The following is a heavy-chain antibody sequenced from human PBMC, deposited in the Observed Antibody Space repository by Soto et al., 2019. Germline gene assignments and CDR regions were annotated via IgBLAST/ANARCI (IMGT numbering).Heavy chain of an antibody. Sequence: QVQLVQSGAEVKKPGASVKVSCKASGYTFTSYGISWVRQAPGQGLAWMGWISAYNGNTNYAQKLQGRVTMTTDTSTSTAYMELRSLRSDDTAVYYCAKSYDFWSGYYRGVFDYWGQGTLVTVSS. CDR3: AKSYDFWSGYYRGVFDY. CDR2: ISAYNGNT. J-gene: IGHJ4*02. CDR1: GYTFTSYG. V-gene: IGHV1-18*01. D-gene: IGHD3-3*01.